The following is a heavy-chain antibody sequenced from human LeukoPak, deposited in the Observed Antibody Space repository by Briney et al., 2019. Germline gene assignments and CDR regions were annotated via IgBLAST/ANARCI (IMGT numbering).Heavy chain of an antibody. J-gene: IGHJ4*02. CDR2: ISHSGST. V-gene: IGHV4-34*01. Sequence: SETLSLTCALDGESFRAYYWTWLRQPPGKGLEWIGEISHSGSTNYNPSLKSRVTISVDTSKKQFSLRLSSVTAADTAVYYCARGDYGNQRSNNWFDYWGQGTLVTVSS. CDR1: GESFRAYY. CDR3: ARGDYGNQRSNNWFDY. D-gene: IGHD4-11*01.